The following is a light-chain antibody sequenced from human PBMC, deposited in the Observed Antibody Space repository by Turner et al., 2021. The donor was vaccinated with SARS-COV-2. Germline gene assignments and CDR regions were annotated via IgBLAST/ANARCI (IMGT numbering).Light chain of an antibody. V-gene: IGKV3-15*01. CDR2: GAS. CDR3: QQYNHLTPFT. Sequence: EIVMTQSPATLSVSPGERATLSCRASQSVSTNLAWYQQKPGQAPRFLIYGASTRATGVPARFSGSGSGTEFTLTISSLQSEDFAMYYCQQYNHLTPFTFGPGTKVDIK. J-gene: IGKJ3*01. CDR1: QSVSTN.